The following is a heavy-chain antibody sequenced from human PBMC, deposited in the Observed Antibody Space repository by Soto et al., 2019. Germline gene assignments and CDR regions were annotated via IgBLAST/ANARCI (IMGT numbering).Heavy chain of an antibody. CDR2: IIPVFGTV. Sequence: SVKVSCKASGGTLSSYVISWVRQAPGQGLEWMGGIIPVFGTVNYAQKFQGRVTVTADESTTTAYMELRSLRSEDAAVYYCARAQRIQLWASGMDVWGQGTTVTVSS. CDR1: GGTLSSYV. CDR3: ARAQRIQLWASGMDV. J-gene: IGHJ6*02. D-gene: IGHD5-18*01. V-gene: IGHV1-69*13.